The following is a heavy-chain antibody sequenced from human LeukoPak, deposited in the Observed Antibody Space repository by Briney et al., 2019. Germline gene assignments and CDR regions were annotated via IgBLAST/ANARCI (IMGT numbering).Heavy chain of an antibody. CDR1: GGSISSGGYY. D-gene: IGHD3-10*01. J-gene: IGHJ3*02. CDR2: IYHSGST. CDR3: ARDPSHYYGSGSYAFDI. V-gene: IGHV4-30-2*01. Sequence: SETLSLTCTVSGGSISSGGYYWSWIRQPPGQGLEWIGYIYHSGSTYYNPSLKSRVTISVDRSKNQFSLKLSSVTAADTAVYYCARDPSHYYGSGSYAFDIWGQGTMVTVSS.